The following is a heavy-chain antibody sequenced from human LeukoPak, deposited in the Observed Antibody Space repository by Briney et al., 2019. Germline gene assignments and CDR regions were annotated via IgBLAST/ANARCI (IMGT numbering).Heavy chain of an antibody. V-gene: IGHV3-30*02. CDR2: IRFDGTSE. CDR3: ARDKLSDTAMFGI. J-gene: IGHJ3*02. D-gene: IGHD5-18*01. Sequence: GGSLRLSCAASGFTFSNFGMHWVRQAPGKGLEWVAFIRFDGTSEFYADSVKGRFTISRDNSKNTLYLQMNSLRAEDTAVYYCARDKLSDTAMFGIWGQGTMVTVSS. CDR1: GFTFSNFG.